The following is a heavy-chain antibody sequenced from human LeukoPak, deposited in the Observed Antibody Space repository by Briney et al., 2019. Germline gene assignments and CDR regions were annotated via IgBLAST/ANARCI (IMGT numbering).Heavy chain of an antibody. J-gene: IGHJ3*02. CDR1: GFTFSSYS. V-gene: IGHV3-21*01. Sequence: GGSLRLSCAASGFTFSSYSMNWVRQAPGKGLEWVSSISSSSSYIHYADSVKGRFTISRDNAKNSLYLQMNSLRAEDTAVYYCAREPYSGYVYDAFDIWGQGTMVTVSS. D-gene: IGHD5-12*01. CDR2: ISSSSSYI. CDR3: AREPYSGYVYDAFDI.